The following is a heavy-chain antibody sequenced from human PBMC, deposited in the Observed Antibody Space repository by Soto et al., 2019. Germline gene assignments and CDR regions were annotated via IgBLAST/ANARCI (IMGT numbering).Heavy chain of an antibody. D-gene: IGHD6-13*01. J-gene: IGHJ6*02. V-gene: IGHV1-69*13. CDR3: ARDRRSEKGIAAAGPLLPWCRMDV. Sequence: SVKVSCKASGGTFSSYAISWVRQAPGQGLEWMGGIIPIFGTANYAQKFQGRVTITADESTSTAYMELSSLRSEDTAVYYCARDRRSEKGIAAAGPLLPWCRMDVWGQGTTVTVS. CDR1: GGTFSSYA. CDR2: IIPIFGTA.